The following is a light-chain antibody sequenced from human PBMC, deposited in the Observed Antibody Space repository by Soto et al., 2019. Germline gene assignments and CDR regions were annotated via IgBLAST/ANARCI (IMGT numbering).Light chain of an antibody. Sequence: QSALTQPPSASGSPGQSVTISCTGTSSYVGGYNYVSWYQQHPGKAPKLMIYEVSKRPSGVPDRFSGSKSGNTASLTVSGLPAEDEADYYCSSYAGSNNLVFGGGTKLTVL. CDR1: SSYVGGYNY. V-gene: IGLV2-8*01. CDR3: SSYAGSNNLV. J-gene: IGLJ2*01. CDR2: EVS.